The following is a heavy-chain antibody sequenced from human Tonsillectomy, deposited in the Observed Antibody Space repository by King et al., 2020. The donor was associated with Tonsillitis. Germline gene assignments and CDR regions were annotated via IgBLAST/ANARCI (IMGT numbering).Heavy chain of an antibody. D-gene: IGHD3-22*01. CDR1: GFTFSSYA. CDR2: VGKSGGST. J-gene: IGHJ1*01. V-gene: IGHV3-23*04. Sequence: VQLVESGGGLVQPGGSLRFSCAASGFTFSSYAMSWVRQAPGKGLEWVSSVGKSGGSTYYADSVKGRFTISRDNSKNTLYLQMSGLRAEDTAVYYCAKAAPLYFDTTGFYSVLSNFQHWGQGTLVTVSS. CDR3: AKAAPLYFDTTGFYSVLSNFQH.